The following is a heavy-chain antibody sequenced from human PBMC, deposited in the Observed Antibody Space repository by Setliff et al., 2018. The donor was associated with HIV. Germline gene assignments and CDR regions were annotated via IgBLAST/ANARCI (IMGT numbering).Heavy chain of an antibody. D-gene: IGHD3-16*01. J-gene: IGHJ4*02. Sequence: GGSLRLSCAASELTFSNYAMTWVRQAPGKGLEWVSSLSGSGGSTYYADSVKGRFTISRDNSKNTLYLQMYSLRAEDAAVYYCAKIMWASNAWYSFDYWGQGALVTVSS. CDR3: AKIMWASNAWYSFDY. CDR2: LSGSGGST. V-gene: IGHV3-23*01. CDR1: ELTFSNYA.